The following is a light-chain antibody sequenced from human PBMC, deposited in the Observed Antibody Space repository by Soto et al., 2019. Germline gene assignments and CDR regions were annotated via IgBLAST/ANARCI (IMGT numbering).Light chain of an antibody. J-gene: IGLJ1*01. CDR1: SSDVGSYNL. CDR3: CSYAGSSTPYV. CDR2: EVN. Sequence: QSVLTQPASVSGSPGQSITISCTGTSSDVGSYNLVSWYQQHPGKATKIMIYEVNKRPSGVSNRLSGSKPGNTASLTIFGLQAEDEADYYCCSYAGSSTPYVFGTGTKVTVL. V-gene: IGLV2-23*02.